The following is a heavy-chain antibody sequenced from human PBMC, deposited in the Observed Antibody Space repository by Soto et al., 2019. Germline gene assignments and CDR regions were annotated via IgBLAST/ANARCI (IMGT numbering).Heavy chain of an antibody. J-gene: IGHJ4*02. CDR2: IWYDGSNK. Sequence: GGSLRLSCAASGFTFSSYGMHWVRQAPGKGLEWVAVIWYDGSNKYYADSVKGRFTISRDNSKNTLYLQMNSLKAEETAVYYCARDFVAYSGYDSPPPFDYWGQGTLVTVSS. V-gene: IGHV3-33*01. CDR1: GFTFSSYG. D-gene: IGHD5-12*01. CDR3: ARDFVAYSGYDSPPPFDY.